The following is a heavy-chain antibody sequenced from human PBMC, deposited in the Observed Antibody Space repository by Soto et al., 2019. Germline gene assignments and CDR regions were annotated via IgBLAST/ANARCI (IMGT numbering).Heavy chain of an antibody. V-gene: IGHV1-69*04. CDR2: IIPILGIA. CDR1: RGTFSSNT. Sequence: SVKVSCKASRGTFSSNTISWVRQAPGQGLEWMGRIIPILGIANYAQKFQGRVTITADKSTSTAYMELSSLRSEDTAVYYCARDRPLGELSFNWFDPWGQGTLVTVSS. J-gene: IGHJ5*02. D-gene: IGHD3-16*02. CDR3: ARDRPLGELSFNWFDP.